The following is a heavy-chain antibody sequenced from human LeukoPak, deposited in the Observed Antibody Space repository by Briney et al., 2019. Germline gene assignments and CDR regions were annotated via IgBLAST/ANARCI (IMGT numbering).Heavy chain of an antibody. J-gene: IGHJ4*02. V-gene: IGHV3-9*01. D-gene: IGHD6-13*01. CDR3: AKDYGYSSSWYDY. Sequence: PGRSLRLSCEASGFTFDDYGMHWVRQAPGKGLEWVSTISWNSASVGYVDSVKGRFTISRDNAKKTLYLQMNSLRPEDTALYYCAKDYGYSSSWYDYWGQGTLVTVCS. CDR1: GFTFDDYG. CDR2: ISWNSASV.